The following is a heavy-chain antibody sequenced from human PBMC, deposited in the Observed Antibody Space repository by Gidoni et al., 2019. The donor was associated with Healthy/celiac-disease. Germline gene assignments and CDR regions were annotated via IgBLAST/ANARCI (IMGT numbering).Heavy chain of an antibody. CDR2: ISYDGSNK. J-gene: IGHJ6*02. V-gene: IGHV3-30*18. CDR1: GFTFSSYG. Sequence: QVQLVESGGGVVQPGRSLRLSCAASGFTFSSYGMPWVRQAPGKGLEWVAVISYDGSNKYYADSVKGRFTISRDNSKNTLYLQMNSLRAEDTAVYYCAKDPNGYYYYYYGMDVWGQGTTVTVSS. CDR3: AKDPNGYYYYYYGMDV.